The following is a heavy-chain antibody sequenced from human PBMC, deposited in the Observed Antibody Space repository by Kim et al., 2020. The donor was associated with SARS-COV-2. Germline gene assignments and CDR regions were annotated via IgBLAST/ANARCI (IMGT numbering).Heavy chain of an antibody. Sequence: GESLKISCKGSGYSFTSYWISWVRQMPGKGLEWMGRIDPSDSYTNYSPSFQGHVTISADKSISTAYLQWSSLKASDTAMYYCARHNLRDSSGYYSDYWGQGTLVTVSS. CDR1: GYSFTSYW. D-gene: IGHD3-22*01. V-gene: IGHV5-10-1*01. CDR3: ARHNLRDSSGYYSDY. J-gene: IGHJ4*02. CDR2: IDPSDSYT.